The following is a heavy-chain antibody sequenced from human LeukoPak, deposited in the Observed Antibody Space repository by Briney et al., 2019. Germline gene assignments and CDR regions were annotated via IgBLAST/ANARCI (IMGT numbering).Heavy chain of an antibody. CDR3: ARSLSSSWYSDY. Sequence: PSETLSLTCTVSGGSISSYYWSWIRQPPGKGLEWIGYIYYSGSTNYNPSLKSRVTISVDTSKNQFSLKLSSVTAADMAVYYCARSLSSSWYSDYWGQGTLVTVSS. V-gene: IGHV4-59*01. CDR2: IYYSGST. D-gene: IGHD6-13*01. J-gene: IGHJ4*02. CDR1: GGSISSYY.